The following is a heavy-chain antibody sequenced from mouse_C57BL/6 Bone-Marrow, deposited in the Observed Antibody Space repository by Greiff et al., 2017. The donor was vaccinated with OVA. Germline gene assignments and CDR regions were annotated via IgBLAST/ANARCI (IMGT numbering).Heavy chain of an antibody. D-gene: IGHD2-4*01. CDR3: ARRIGLRRYFDY. CDR1: GYAFSSSW. J-gene: IGHJ2*01. Sequence: VQLQQSGPELVKPGASVKISCKASGYAFSSSWMNWVKQRPGKGLEWIGRIYPGDGDTNYNGKFKGKATLTADKSSSTAYMQLSSLTSEDSAVYVCARRIGLRRYFDYWGQGTTLTVSS. V-gene: IGHV1-82*01. CDR2: IYPGDGDT.